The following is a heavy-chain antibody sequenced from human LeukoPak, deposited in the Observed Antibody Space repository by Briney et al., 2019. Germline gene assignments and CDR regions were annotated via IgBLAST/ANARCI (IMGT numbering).Heavy chain of an antibody. CDR1: GFTFISYS. Sequence: GGSLRLSCAASGFTFISYSMNWVRQAPGKGLEWVSSISSSSSYIYYADSVKGRFTISRDNAKNSLYLQMNSLRAEDTAVYYCARAGVQFRMDVWGKGSPVTVSS. D-gene: IGHD1-1*01. CDR2: ISSSSSYI. V-gene: IGHV3-21*01. CDR3: ARAGVQFRMDV. J-gene: IGHJ6*04.